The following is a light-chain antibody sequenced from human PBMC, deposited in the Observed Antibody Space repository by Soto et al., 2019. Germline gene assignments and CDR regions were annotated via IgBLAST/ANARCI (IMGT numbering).Light chain of an antibody. CDR1: QSVSSY. CDR3: QQRSNWPVT. V-gene: IGKV3-11*01. CDR2: DAS. J-gene: IGKJ1*01. Sequence: EIVLTQSPATLSLSPGEGATLSCRASQSVSSYFAWYQQKPGQAPRLLIYDASNRATGIPARFSGSGSGTDFTLTISSLEPEDFAVYYCQQRSNWPVTFGQGTRVEIK.